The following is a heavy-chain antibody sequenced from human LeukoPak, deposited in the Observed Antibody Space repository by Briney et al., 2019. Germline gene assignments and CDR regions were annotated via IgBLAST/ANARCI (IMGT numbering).Heavy chain of an antibody. V-gene: IGHV3-33*01. J-gene: IGHJ4*02. CDR2: IWYDGSKQ. Sequence: GGSLRLSCAASGFTFSSYGMHWVRQAPGKGLEGVADIWYDGSKQYYADSVKGRFTISRDNSKNTLYLQMNSLRAEDTAVYYCARDSWAVAAKTLDYWGQGTLVTVSS. CDR3: ARDSWAVAAKTLDY. CDR1: GFTFSSYG. D-gene: IGHD6-19*01.